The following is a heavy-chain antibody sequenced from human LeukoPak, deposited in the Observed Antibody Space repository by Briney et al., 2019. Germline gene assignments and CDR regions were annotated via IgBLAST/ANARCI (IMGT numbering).Heavy chain of an antibody. CDR1: GFTFSSYE. V-gene: IGHV3-48*03. Sequence: PGRSLRLSCAASGFTFSSYEMNWVRQAPGKGLEWVSYISTSGSTIYYADSVKGRFTISRDNAKNSLYLQMNSLRAEDTAVYYCARGIVATTKGLDYWGQGTLVSVSS. CDR2: ISTSGSTI. CDR3: ARGIVATTKGLDY. D-gene: IGHD5-12*01. J-gene: IGHJ4*02.